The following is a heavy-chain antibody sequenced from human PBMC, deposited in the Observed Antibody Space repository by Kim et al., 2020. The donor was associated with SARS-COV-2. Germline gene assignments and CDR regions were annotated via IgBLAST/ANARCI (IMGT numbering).Heavy chain of an antibody. D-gene: IGHD5-12*01. CDR3: ARVPDIVATGYYYYGMDV. J-gene: IGHJ6*02. Sequence: SVKVSCKASGGTFSSYAISWVRQAPGQGLEWMGRIIPILGIANYAQKFQARVTITADKSTSTAYMELSSLRSEETAVYYCARVPDIVATGYYYYGMDVWGQGTTVTVSS. CDR1: GGTFSSYA. V-gene: IGHV1-69*04. CDR2: IIPILGIA.